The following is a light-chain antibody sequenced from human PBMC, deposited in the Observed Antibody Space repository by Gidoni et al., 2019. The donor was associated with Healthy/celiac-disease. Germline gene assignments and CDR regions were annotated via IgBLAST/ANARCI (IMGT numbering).Light chain of an antibody. V-gene: IGLV3-25*03. Sequence: YELTQPPSVSVSPGQTARITCSGDALPKQYAYWYQQKPGQAPVLVIYKDSERPSGIPERFSGSSSGTTVPLTISGVQAEDEADYYCQSADSSGTYRVFGTGTKVTVL. CDR2: KDS. J-gene: IGLJ1*01. CDR3: QSADSSGTYRV. CDR1: ALPKQY.